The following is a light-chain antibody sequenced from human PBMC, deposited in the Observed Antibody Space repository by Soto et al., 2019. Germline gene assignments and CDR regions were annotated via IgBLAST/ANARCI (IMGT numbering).Light chain of an antibody. CDR1: QRVNSRH. CDR3: QQYGSSPRT. J-gene: IGKJ1*01. Sequence: EIVLTQSPGTLSLSPGERATLPCRASQRVNSRHLAWYQQKPAQAPRLLIYGGSSRAAGVTDRFSAGGCGTDFTLTISGLEAEDCAVYYCQQYGSSPRTFGQGTQVEV. CDR2: GGS. V-gene: IGKV3-20*01.